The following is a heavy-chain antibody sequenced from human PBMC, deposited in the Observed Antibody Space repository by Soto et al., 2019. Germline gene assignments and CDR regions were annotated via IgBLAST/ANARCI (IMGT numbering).Heavy chain of an antibody. CDR1: GFTFSSYA. J-gene: IGHJ6*02. V-gene: IGHV3-23*01. CDR2: ISGSGGST. Sequence: GGALRLSCAASGFTFSSYAMSWVRQAPGKGLEWVSAISGSGGSTYYADSVKGRFTISRDNSKNTLYLQMNSLRAEDTAVYYCAKGASVGYYYYGMDVWGQGTTVTVSS. CDR3: AKGASVGYYYYGMDV. D-gene: IGHD2-15*01.